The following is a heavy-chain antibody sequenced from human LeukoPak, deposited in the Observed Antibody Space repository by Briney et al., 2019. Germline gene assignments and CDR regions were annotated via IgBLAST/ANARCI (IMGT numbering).Heavy chain of an antibody. D-gene: IGHD1-1*01. J-gene: IGHJ4*02. CDR3: ARGPAGYN. CDR2: IYSGGST. CDR1: GFTVSSNH. V-gene: IGHV3-53*01. Sequence: GGSLRLSCAASGFTVSSNHMIWVRQAPGKGLEWVSVIYSGGSTDYADSVKGRFTISRDILKNTLYLQMNSLRAEDTAVYYCARGPAGYNWGQGTLVTVSS.